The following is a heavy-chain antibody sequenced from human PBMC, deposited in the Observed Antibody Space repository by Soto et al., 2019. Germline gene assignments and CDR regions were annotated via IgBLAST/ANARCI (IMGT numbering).Heavy chain of an antibody. CDR1: GFTFSSYW. CDR3: ARTPGTIFGVVSGTYYYYYYMDV. V-gene: IGHV3-7*01. CDR2: IKQDGSEK. D-gene: IGHD3-3*01. Sequence: GGSLRLSCAASGFTFSSYWMSWVRQAPGKGLEWVANIKQDGSEKYYVDSVKGRFTISRDNAKNSLYLQMNSLRAEDTAVYYCARTPGTIFGVVSGTYYYYYYMDVWGKGTTVTVSS. J-gene: IGHJ6*03.